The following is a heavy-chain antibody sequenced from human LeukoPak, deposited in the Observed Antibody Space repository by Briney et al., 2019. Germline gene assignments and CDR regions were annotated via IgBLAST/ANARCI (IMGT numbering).Heavy chain of an antibody. V-gene: IGHV4-59*01. CDR1: GGSISSYY. CDR3: ARDHYDFWSGYSNWFDP. CDR2: IYYSGST. Sequence: PSETLSLTCTVSGGSISSYYWSWIRQPPGKGLEWIGYIYYSGSTNYNPSLKSRVTISVDTSKNQFSPKLSSVTAADTAVYYCARDHYDFWSGYSNWFDPWGQGTLVTVSS. J-gene: IGHJ5*02. D-gene: IGHD3-3*01.